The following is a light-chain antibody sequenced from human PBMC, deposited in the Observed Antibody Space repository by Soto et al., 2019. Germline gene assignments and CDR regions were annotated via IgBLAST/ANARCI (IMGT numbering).Light chain of an antibody. CDR2: GAS. V-gene: IGKV3-20*01. J-gene: IGKJ5*01. CDR3: QQYENLPT. CDR1: QSVSSSY. Sequence: EIVLTQSPGTLCLSPGERATLSCRASQSVSSSYLAWYQQKPGQAPRLLIYGASSRATGIPDRFSGSGSGTDFTLTISRLEPEDIATYYCQQYENLPTFGQGTRLEIK.